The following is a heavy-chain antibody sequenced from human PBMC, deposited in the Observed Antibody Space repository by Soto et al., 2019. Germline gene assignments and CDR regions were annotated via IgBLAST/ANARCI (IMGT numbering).Heavy chain of an antibody. J-gene: IGHJ3*02. CDR3: AKDKVDHNSVWDPFDI. Sequence: EEQLLDSGGGLVQPGGSLRLSCAASGFTFSDYAMSWVRQAPGKGLEWVSGLGGSNSDTHYAASVEGRFTVSRDNSKSTLFLQMNSLRVEDTAVYYCAKDKVDHNSVWDPFDIWGQGTVVTVSS. V-gene: IGHV3-23*01. CDR1: GFTFSDYA. D-gene: IGHD2-15*01. CDR2: LGGSNSDT.